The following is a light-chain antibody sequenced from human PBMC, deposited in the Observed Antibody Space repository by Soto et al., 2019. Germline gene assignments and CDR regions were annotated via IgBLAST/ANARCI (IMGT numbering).Light chain of an antibody. Sequence: QSVLTQPPSVSAAPGQRVAISCSGSNSNIGNHYVSWYQQLPGSAPKLLIYDDDKRPSGIPDRFSGSKSGTSATLGITGLQTGDEGDYYCATWDNSLSVVLFGGGTKVTVL. J-gene: IGLJ2*01. CDR3: ATWDNSLSVVL. CDR1: NSNIGNHY. V-gene: IGLV1-51*01. CDR2: DDD.